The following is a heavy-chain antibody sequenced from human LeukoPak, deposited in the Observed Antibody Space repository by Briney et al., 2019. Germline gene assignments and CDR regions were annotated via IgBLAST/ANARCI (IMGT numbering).Heavy chain of an antibody. J-gene: IGHJ4*02. CDR3: AREGDGYLGRFDY. Sequence: PSETLSLTCTVSGASISNYYWSWIRQPPGKGLEWIGYINYSGSTNYNPSLKSRVTISIGTSKNQFSLKLSSVTAADTAMYYCAREGDGYLGRFDYWGQGTLVTVSS. D-gene: IGHD5-24*01. V-gene: IGHV4-59*01. CDR2: INYSGST. CDR1: GASISNYY.